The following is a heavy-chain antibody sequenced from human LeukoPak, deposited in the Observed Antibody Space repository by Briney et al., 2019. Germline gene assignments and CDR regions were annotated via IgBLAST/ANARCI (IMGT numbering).Heavy chain of an antibody. V-gene: IGHV3-13*04. CDR2: IGTAGDT. Sequence: GGSLRLSCAASGLIFSNFDMHWVRQVTGKGLEWVSGIGTAGDTYYAGSVKGRFTISRENAKNSLYLQMNSLTAGDTAVYYCARDRGYSNGWYDYWGQGTLVSVSS. CDR1: GLIFSNFD. CDR3: ARDRGYSNGWYDY. D-gene: IGHD6-13*01. J-gene: IGHJ4*02.